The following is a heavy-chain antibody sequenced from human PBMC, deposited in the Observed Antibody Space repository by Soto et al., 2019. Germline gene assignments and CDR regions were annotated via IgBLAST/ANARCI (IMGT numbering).Heavy chain of an antibody. CDR2: IRSKANNYAT. Sequence: EVQLVESGGGLVQPGGSLKLSCAASGFTFSGSAVHWVRQASGKGLEWVGRIRSKANNYATAYAASVQGRFTIFRDDLKTTAYLQMNSLKTEDTAVYYCTNPQVYYGMGVWGQGTTVTVSS. J-gene: IGHJ6*02. CDR1: GFTFSGSA. V-gene: IGHV3-73*02. CDR3: TNPQVYYGMGV.